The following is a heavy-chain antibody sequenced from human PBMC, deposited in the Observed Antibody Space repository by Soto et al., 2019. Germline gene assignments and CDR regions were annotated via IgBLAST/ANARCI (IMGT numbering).Heavy chain of an antibody. CDR3: ARGRIAVAGVNY. CDR2: IYYSGST. CDR1: GGSIRSYY. Sequence: SETLSLTCTVSGGSIRSYYCSWIRQPPGKGLEWIGYIYYSGSTNYNPSLKSRVTISVDTSKNQFSLKLSSVTAADTAVYYCARGRIAVAGVNYWGQGTLVTVSS. V-gene: IGHV4-59*01. D-gene: IGHD6-19*01. J-gene: IGHJ4*02.